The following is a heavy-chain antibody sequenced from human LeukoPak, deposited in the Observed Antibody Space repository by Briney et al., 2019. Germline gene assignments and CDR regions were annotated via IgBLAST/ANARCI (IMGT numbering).Heavy chain of an antibody. CDR3: ARGRAGRTTVGYYYYYMDV. CDR1: SGSFSGYY. D-gene: IGHD4-23*01. V-gene: IGHV4-34*01. Sequence: SETLSLTCAVYSGSFSGYYWSWIRQPPGKGVEWIGETNHRGSTNYNPSLKSRVTISVDTSKNQFSLKPSSVTAADTAVYYCARGRAGRTTVGYYYYYMDVWGKGTTVTVSS. J-gene: IGHJ6*03. CDR2: TNHRGST.